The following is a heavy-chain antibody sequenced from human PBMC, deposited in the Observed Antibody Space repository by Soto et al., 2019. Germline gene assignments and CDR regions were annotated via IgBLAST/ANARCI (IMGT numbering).Heavy chain of an antibody. CDR3: ARVATVTTSAFDI. CDR1: GGSISSGGYY. Sequence: SETLSLTCTVSGGSISSGGYYWSWIRQHPGKGLEWIGYIYYSGSTYYNPSLKSRVTISVDTSKNQFSLKLSSVTAADTAVYYWARVATVTTSAFDIWGQGTMVTVSS. V-gene: IGHV4-31*03. CDR2: IYYSGST. J-gene: IGHJ3*02. D-gene: IGHD4-17*01.